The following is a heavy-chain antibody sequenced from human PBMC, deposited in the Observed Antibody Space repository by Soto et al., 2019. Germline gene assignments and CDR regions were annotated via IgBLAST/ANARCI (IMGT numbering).Heavy chain of an antibody. CDR1: GFTFSSYG. Sequence: HPGGSLRLSCAASGFTFSSYGMHWVRQAPGKGLEWVAVIWYDGSNKYYADSVKGRFTISRDNSKNTLYLQMNSLRAEDTAVYYCARDRGKLPDSYGMDVWGQGTTVTVSS. J-gene: IGHJ6*02. D-gene: IGHD1-26*01. CDR2: IWYDGSNK. CDR3: ARDRGKLPDSYGMDV. V-gene: IGHV3-33*01.